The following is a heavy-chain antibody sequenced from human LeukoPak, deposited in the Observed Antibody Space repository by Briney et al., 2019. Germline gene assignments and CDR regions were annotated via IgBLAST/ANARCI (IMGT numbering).Heavy chain of an antibody. Sequence: GGSLRLSCAASGFAVSSNYMSWVRQAPGKGLDWVSLIYSGGSTYYADSVKGRLTISRDNSKNTLYLQMNSLRAEDTTVYYCAKDLNWGGRWGQGTLVTVSS. CDR3: AKDLNWGGR. J-gene: IGHJ4*02. CDR1: GFAVSSNY. CDR2: IYSGGST. V-gene: IGHV3-53*01. D-gene: IGHD7-27*01.